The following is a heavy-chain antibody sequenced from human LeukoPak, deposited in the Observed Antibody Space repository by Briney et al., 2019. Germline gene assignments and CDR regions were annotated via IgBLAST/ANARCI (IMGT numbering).Heavy chain of an antibody. CDR1: GFTFSSYW. V-gene: IGHV3-74*01. CDR3: ARVGVPQYAFDI. J-gene: IGHJ3*02. Sequence: GGSLRLSCVASGFTFSSYWMHWVREVPGKGPLWVSRINSDGRITSYADSVKGRFTISRDNAKNTLYLQMNSLRAGDTAVYSCARVGVPQYAFDIWGQGTWVTVSS. D-gene: IGHD2-2*01. CDR2: INSDGRIT.